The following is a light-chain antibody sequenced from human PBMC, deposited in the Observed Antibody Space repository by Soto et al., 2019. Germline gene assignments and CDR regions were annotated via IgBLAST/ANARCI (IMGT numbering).Light chain of an antibody. V-gene: IGLV7-43*01. J-gene: IGLJ2*01. CDR1: TGAVTSGYY. Sequence: QTVVTQEPSLTVSPGGTVTLTCASSTGAVTSGYYPNWFQQKPGQAPRAPVFSTSNRHSWTPARFSGSLLGDKAALTLSGAQPEDEAEYYCLLYDGGLVVFGGGTKVTVL. CDR3: LLYDGGLVV. CDR2: STS.